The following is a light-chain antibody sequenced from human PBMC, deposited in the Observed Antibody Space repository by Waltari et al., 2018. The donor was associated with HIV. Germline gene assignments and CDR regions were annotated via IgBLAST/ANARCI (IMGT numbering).Light chain of an antibody. V-gene: IGLV1-40*01. J-gene: IGLJ2*01. Sequence: QSVLTQPPSVSAAPGQRITISCTGNSSNIGADYSVHWYQQVPGSAPKLLIELNHNRPAGCPARCSGARSGSSASLAITGLRPEDEADYYCQSHDSSLSGSSVFGGGTKLTVL. CDR1: SSNIGADYS. CDR2: LNH. CDR3: QSHDSSLSGSSV.